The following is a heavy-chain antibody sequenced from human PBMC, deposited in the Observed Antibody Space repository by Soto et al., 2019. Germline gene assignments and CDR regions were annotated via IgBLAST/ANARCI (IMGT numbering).Heavy chain of an antibody. CDR1: GFIFENFG. J-gene: IGHJ5*02. CDR2: ISGSGFKK. Sequence: PVGSLRLSCAASGFIFENFGMSWVRQAPGKGLEWISSISGSGFKKYYADSVKGRFTMSRDNSKSTVYLELNNLSAEDTAVYHCAKNQGVELVPLATVDWFDPWGQGSVV. D-gene: IGHD1-26*01. CDR3: AKNQGVELVPLATVDWFDP. V-gene: IGHV3-23*01.